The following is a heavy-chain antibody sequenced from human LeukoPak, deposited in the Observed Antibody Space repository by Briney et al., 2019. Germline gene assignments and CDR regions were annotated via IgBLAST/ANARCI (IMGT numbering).Heavy chain of an antibody. Sequence: WETLSLTRSVSGGSIRRYYWSWLRQPAGKGLECCGRIYTSGSTHYNPSLKRRVTMSLDTTKNQFSLKLSSVPAADTAVYYCARLAGYSSSSKVYYYYYMDVWGKGTTVTVSS. CDR3: ARLAGYSSSSKVYYYYYMDV. J-gene: IGHJ6*03. D-gene: IGHD6-6*01. V-gene: IGHV4-4*07. CDR2: IYTSGST. CDR1: GGSIRRYY.